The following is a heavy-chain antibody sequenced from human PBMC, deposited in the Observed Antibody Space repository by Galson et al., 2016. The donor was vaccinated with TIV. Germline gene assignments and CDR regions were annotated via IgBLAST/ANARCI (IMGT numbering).Heavy chain of an antibody. J-gene: IGHJ3*02. CDR2: IIPLLDKT. V-gene: IGHV1-69*08. Sequence: SVKVSCKASGDTFSSFRIIWVRQAPGQGLEWMGRIIPLLDKTNYVQKFQDRVTITADRSMSTAYMELGSLRSEDTAVYYCAREVAHVDSVILNADAFDIWGQGTKVTVSS. CDR1: GDTFSSFR. D-gene: IGHD3-16*01. CDR3: AREVAHVDSVILNADAFDI.